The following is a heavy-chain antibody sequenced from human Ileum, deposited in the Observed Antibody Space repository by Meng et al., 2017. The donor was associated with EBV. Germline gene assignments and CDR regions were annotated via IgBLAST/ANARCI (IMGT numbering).Heavy chain of an antibody. J-gene: IGHJ2*01. CDR3: VRVRLGSSKHFDL. D-gene: IGHD1-26*01. V-gene: IGHV3-72*01. CDR1: GFTFSDYY. CDR2: IRNKANSYAT. Sequence: FETGGALVQPGGSLRLPCTGSGFTFSDYYLDWVRQAPGKGLEWVDRIRNKANSYATHYAASVTGRFTVSRDDSKNSLYLQMNSLRTEDTAVYHCVRVRLGSSKHFDLWGRGTLVTVSS.